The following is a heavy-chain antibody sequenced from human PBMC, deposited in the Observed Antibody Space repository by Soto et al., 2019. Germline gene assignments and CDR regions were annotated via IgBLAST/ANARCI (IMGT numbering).Heavy chain of an antibody. CDR2: VYYSGST. CDR1: GGSISSGDYF. J-gene: IGHJ4*02. CDR3: ASLYDSAGSFDY. D-gene: IGHD3-22*01. Sequence: SETLSLTXTVSGGSISSGDYFWSWIREPPGRDLEWIEHVYYSGSTYFNPSLKSRLAISVDTSKNQFFLRLTSETAADTAVYYCASLYDSAGSFDYWGQGALVTVSS. V-gene: IGHV4-30-4*01.